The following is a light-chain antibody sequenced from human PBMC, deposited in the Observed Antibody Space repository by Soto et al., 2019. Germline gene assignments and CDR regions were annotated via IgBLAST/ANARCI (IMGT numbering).Light chain of an antibody. J-gene: IGKJ1*01. CDR2: GAS. Sequence: EIVLTQSPGTLSLSPGERATLSFRASQSVSSNYLAWYQQKPGQAPRLLIYGASSRATGIPDRFSGSGSGTDFTLTISRLEPEDFAVYYCQQYGSSPPATFGQGTKVDIK. V-gene: IGKV3-20*01. CDR1: QSVSSNY. CDR3: QQYGSSPPAT.